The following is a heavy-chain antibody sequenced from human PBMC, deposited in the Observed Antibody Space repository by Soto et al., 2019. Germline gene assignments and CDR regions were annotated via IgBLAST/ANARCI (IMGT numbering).Heavy chain of an antibody. J-gene: IGHJ4*02. V-gene: IGHV4-39*01. CDR3: ARGGYCSGGGCYVPFDY. Sequence: SETLSLTCTVSVDSIRSSSYYWGWILQPPGKGLEWIGSIYYSGSTYYNPSLKSRVTISVDTSKNQFSLKLSSVTAADTAVYSCARGGYCSGGGCYVPFDYWGQGTLVTVSS. CDR1: VDSIRSSSYY. D-gene: IGHD2-15*01. CDR2: IYYSGST.